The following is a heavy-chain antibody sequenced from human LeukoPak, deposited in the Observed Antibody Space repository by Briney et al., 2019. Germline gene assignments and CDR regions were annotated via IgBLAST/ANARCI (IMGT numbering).Heavy chain of an antibody. V-gene: IGHV3-48*01. Sequence: PGGSLRLSCAASGFTFSSSSMNWVRQTPGKGLEWVSYISSTSTTIYYADSVKGRFTISRDNAKNSLYLQMISPRAEDTAVYYCAREYSYGRYFDYWGQGTLVTVSS. CDR2: ISSTSTTI. CDR1: GFTFSSSS. D-gene: IGHD5-18*01. J-gene: IGHJ4*02. CDR3: AREYSYGRYFDY.